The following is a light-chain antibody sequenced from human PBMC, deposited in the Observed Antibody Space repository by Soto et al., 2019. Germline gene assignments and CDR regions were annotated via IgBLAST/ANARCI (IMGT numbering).Light chain of an antibody. CDR2: AAS. V-gene: IGKV1-39*01. Sequence: DIQMTQSPSSLSASVGDRVTITCRASQSISSYLNWYQQKPGKAPKLLIYAASSLQSGVPSRFSGSGSGTDFPLTISSLQPEDFATYYCQQTCSTPRTFGQGTKVEIK. J-gene: IGKJ1*01. CDR3: QQTCSTPRT. CDR1: QSISSY.